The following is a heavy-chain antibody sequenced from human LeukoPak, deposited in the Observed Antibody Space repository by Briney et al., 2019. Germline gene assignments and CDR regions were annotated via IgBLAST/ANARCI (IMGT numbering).Heavy chain of an antibody. V-gene: IGHV3-30-3*01. Sequence: GGALRLSCAASGFTFSSYAMHWVRQAPGKGLEGVAVISYDGSNKYYADSVKGRFTISRDNSKNTLYLQMNSLRAEDSAVYYCARELASDGPSMVRGVIRYFDYWGQGTLVTVSS. CDR2: ISYDGSNK. CDR1: GFTFSSYA. J-gene: IGHJ4*02. CDR3: ARELASDGPSMVRGVIRYFDY. D-gene: IGHD3-10*01.